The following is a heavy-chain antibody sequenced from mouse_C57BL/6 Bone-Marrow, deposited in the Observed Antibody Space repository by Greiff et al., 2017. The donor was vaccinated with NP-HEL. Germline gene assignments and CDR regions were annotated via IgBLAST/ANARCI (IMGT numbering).Heavy chain of an antibody. CDR3: AREGDYCGSSHGMDD. CDR2: INPNNGGT. Sequence: EVQLQQSGPELVKPGASVKIPCKASGYTFTDYNMDWVKQSHGKSLEWIGDINPNNGGTIYNQKFKGKATLTVDKSSSTAYMDLRSLTSEDTAVYYCAREGDYCGSSHGMDDWGQRTSVTVSS. V-gene: IGHV1-18*01. J-gene: IGHJ4*01. D-gene: IGHD1-1*01. CDR1: GYTFTDYN.